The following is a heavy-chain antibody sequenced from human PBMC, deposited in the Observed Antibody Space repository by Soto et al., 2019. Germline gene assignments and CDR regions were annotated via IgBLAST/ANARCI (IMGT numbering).Heavy chain of an antibody. Sequence: QITLKESGPTLVKPTQTLTLTCTFSGFSLSTSGVGVGWIRQPPGKALEWLALIYWDDDKRYRPSLKSRLTITEDTSKNQVLLTMTTMDPVDTATYYGAHRQRTVYFDYWGQGTLVTVSS. CDR1: GFSLSTSGVG. J-gene: IGHJ4*02. CDR2: IYWDDDK. D-gene: IGHD4-17*01. CDR3: AHRQRTVYFDY. V-gene: IGHV2-5*02.